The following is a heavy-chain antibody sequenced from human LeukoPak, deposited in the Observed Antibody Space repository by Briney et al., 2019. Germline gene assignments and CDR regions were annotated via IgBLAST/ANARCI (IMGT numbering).Heavy chain of an antibody. CDR1: GGSISSYY. J-gene: IGHJ4*02. D-gene: IGHD2-2*02. CDR2: IYYGGST. CDR3: ARVAGIPYDY. Sequence: SETLSLTCTVSGGSISSYYWAWIRQPPGKGLEWIGSIYYGGSTYYNPSLKSRVTISVDTSKNQFSLKVSSVTAADTAVYYCARVAGIPYDYWGQGTLVTVSS. V-gene: IGHV4-39*01.